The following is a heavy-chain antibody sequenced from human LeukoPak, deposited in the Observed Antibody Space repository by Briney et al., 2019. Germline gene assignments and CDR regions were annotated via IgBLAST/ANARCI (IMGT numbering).Heavy chain of an antibody. D-gene: IGHD6-13*01. CDR3: ARVLGVTAAAAHFDY. CDR2: IWYDGSNK. J-gene: IGHJ4*02. Sequence: GRSLRLSCAASGFTFSSYGMHWVRQAPGKGLEWVAVIWYDGSNKYYADSVKGRFTISRDNSKNTLYLQMNSLRAEDTAVYYCARVLGVTAAAAHFDYWGQGTLVTVSS. V-gene: IGHV3-33*01. CDR1: GFTFSSYG.